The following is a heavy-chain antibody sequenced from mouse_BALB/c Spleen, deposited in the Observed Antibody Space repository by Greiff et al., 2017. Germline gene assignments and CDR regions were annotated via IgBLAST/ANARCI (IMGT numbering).Heavy chain of an antibody. V-gene: IGHV3-2*02. CDR1: GYSITSDYA. J-gene: IGHJ3*01. CDR2: ISYSGST. Sequence: EVKLEESGPGLVKPSQSLSLTCTVTGYSITSDYAWNWIRQFPGNKLEWMGYISYSGSTSYNPSLKSRISITRDTSKNQFFLQLNSVTTEDTATYYCANYYYGSSYPAWFAYWGQGTLVTVSA. CDR3: ANYYYGSSYPAWFAY. D-gene: IGHD1-1*01.